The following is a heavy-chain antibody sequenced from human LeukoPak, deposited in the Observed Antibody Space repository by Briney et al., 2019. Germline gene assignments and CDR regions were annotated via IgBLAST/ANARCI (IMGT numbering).Heavy chain of an antibody. CDR3: ARDPGTCGGDCLDY. V-gene: IGHV1-2*02. J-gene: IGHJ4*02. D-gene: IGHD2-21*02. Sequence: ASVKVSCKASGYTFTGYYMHWVRQAPGQGLEWMGWINPNSGGTNYAQKFQGRVTMTRDMSTSTVYMELSSLRSEDTAVYYCARDPGTCGGDCLDYWGQGTLVTVSS. CDR2: INPNSGGT. CDR1: GYTFTGYY.